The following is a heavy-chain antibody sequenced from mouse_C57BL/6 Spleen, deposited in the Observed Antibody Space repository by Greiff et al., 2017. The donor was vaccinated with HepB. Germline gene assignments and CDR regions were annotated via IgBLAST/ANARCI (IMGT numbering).Heavy chain of an antibody. D-gene: IGHD2-3*01. Sequence: QVQLQQPGAELVRPGPSVKLSCKASGYTFTSYWMHWVKQRPGQGLEWIGVIDPSDSYTNYNQKFKGKATLTVDTSSSTAYMQLSSLTSEDSAVYYCARWDGYSDMDYWGQGTSVTVSS. CDR1: GYTFTSYW. V-gene: IGHV1-59*01. CDR2: IDPSDSYT. CDR3: ARWDGYSDMDY. J-gene: IGHJ4*01.